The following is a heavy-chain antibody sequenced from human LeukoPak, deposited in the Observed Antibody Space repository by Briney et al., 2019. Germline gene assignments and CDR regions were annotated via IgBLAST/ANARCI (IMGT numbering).Heavy chain of an antibody. D-gene: IGHD3-3*01. V-gene: IGHV3-64*01. J-gene: IGHJ6*02. CDR3: ARGHDFWSGYTGGYYYYYGMDV. CDR1: GFTFSSYA. Sequence: GGSLRLSCAASGFTFSSYAMHWVRQAPGKGLEYVSAISSNGGSTYYANSVKGRFTISRDNSKNTLYLQTGSMRAEDMAVYYCARGHDFWSGYTGGYYYYYGMDVWGQGTTVTVSS. CDR2: ISSNGGST.